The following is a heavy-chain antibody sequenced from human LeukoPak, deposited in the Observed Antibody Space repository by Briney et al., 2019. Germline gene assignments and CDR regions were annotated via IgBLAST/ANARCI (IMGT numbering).Heavy chain of an antibody. CDR2: VVPIFGAA. CDR1: GGTFSSYA. CDR3: ARASPYGGYVFDS. J-gene: IGHJ4*02. D-gene: IGHD5-12*01. V-gene: IGHV1-69*05. Sequence: SVKVSCKASGGTFSSYAITWVRQAPGQGLEWMGGVVPIFGAAGYAQKFQGRVTITTDKSTNTAYMELNSVRSEDTAVYYCARASPYGGYVFDSWGQGTLVTVSS.